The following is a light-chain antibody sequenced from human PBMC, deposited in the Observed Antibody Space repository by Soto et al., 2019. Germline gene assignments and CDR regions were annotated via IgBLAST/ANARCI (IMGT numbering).Light chain of an antibody. J-gene: IGLJ2*01. V-gene: IGLV1-44*01. CDR1: TSNIGSHS. CDR3: AAWDKSLTGHLD. Sequence: QSVLTQPPSASGAPGQSVTISCSGSTSNIGSHSVNWYRHLPGTAPKVVMFSNDERPSGVPDRISGSKSGTSASLTISGLQSEDEADYYCAAWDKSLTGHLDFGGGTKATVL. CDR2: SND.